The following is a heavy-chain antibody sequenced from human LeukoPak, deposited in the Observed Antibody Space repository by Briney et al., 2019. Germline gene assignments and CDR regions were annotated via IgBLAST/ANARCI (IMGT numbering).Heavy chain of an antibody. CDR3: AREFKLAAVGLEGFEDYHYGMDV. D-gene: IGHD6-13*01. CDR1: GYTFTSYG. CDR2: ISAYNGNT. J-gene: IGHJ6*02. V-gene: IGHV1-18*01. Sequence: GASVKVSCKASGYTFTSYGISWVRQAPGQGLEWMGWISAYNGNTNYAQKLQGRVTMTTDTSTSTAYMELRSLRSDDTAVYYCAREFKLAAVGLEGFEDYHYGMDVWGQGTTVTVSS.